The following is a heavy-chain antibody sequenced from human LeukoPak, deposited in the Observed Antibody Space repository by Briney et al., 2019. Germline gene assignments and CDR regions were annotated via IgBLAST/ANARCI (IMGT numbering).Heavy chain of an antibody. V-gene: IGHV3-23*01. Sequence: GGSLRLSCAASGFTFSSYAMSWVRQAPGKGLEWVSTISGSGGSTYYADSVKGRFTISRDNSKNTLYLQMNSLRAEDTAVYYCAKSSHYDILTGYFTEDYWGQGTLVTVSS. J-gene: IGHJ4*02. D-gene: IGHD3-9*01. CDR2: ISGSGGST. CDR1: GFTFSSYA. CDR3: AKSSHYDILTGYFTEDY.